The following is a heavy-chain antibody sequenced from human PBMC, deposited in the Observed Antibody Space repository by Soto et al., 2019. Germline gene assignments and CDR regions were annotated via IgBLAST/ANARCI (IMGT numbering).Heavy chain of an antibody. Sequence: VASVKVSCKASGYTFTSYYMHWVRQAPGQGLEWMGIINPSGGSTSYAQKFQGRVTMTRDTSTSTVYMELSSLRSEDTAVYYCARDLPEITTARSFDYWGQGTLVTVSS. CDR2: INPSGGST. J-gene: IGHJ4*02. V-gene: IGHV1-46*01. D-gene: IGHD4-17*01. CDR3: ARDLPEITTARSFDY. CDR1: GYTFTSYY.